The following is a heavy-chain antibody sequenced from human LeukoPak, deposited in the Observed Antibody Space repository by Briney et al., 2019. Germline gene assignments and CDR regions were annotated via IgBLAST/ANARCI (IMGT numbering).Heavy chain of an antibody. CDR1: GFTFGDYA. J-gene: IGHJ4*02. CDR2: IRSKAYGGTT. V-gene: IGHV3-49*04. D-gene: IGHD3-10*01. Sequence: GGSLRLSCTASGFTFGDYAMNWVRQAPGKGMEWVGFIRSKAYGGTTEYAASVEGRCTVSRDDSKSIAYLQMNSLKTEDTAVYYCTRDGVPGSYYFDYWGQGTLVTVSS. CDR3: TRDGVPGSYYFDY.